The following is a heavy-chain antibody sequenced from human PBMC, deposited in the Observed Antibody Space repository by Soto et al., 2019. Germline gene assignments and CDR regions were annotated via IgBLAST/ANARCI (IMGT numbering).Heavy chain of an antibody. CDR1: GYTFTNYG. V-gene: IGHV1-18*01. CDR2: ISVYNGNT. J-gene: IGHJ3*02. D-gene: IGHD6-19*01. CDR3: ARVQGEWLVNDGFAI. Sequence: QVHLVQSGAEVKRSGASVKVACNTSGYTFTNYGINWVRQAPGQGLEWMGWISVYNGNTNYAQKFQDRVTMTTDASTTTAYMELNNLTSDDTAVYYCARVQGEWLVNDGFAIWGQGTMVLVSS.